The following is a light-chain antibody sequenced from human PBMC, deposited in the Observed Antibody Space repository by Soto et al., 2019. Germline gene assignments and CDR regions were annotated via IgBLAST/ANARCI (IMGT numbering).Light chain of an antibody. CDR2: DAS. Sequence: EILLTQSPATLSLSPGDRATLSCRASQTIVNYLAWYQQKPGQAPRLLLYDASTRATGIPARFSGRGSGTDFTLTISSLEPEDFAVYYCQQRANWPLTFAGGTRVEIK. CDR3: QQRANWPLT. V-gene: IGKV3-11*01. CDR1: QTIVNY. J-gene: IGKJ4*01.